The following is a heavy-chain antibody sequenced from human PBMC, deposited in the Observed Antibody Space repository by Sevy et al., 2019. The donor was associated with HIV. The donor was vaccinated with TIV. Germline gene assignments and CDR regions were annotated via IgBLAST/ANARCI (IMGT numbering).Heavy chain of an antibody. Sequence: GGSLRLSCAASGFTFSSYGMHWVRQAPGKGLEWVAVISYDGSNKYYADSVKGRFTISRDNSKNTLYLQMNSLRAVDTAVYYCAKVGITMVRGVIIPPYFDYWGQGTLVTVSS. D-gene: IGHD3-10*01. CDR3: AKVGITMVRGVIIPPYFDY. J-gene: IGHJ4*02. V-gene: IGHV3-30*18. CDR2: ISYDGSNK. CDR1: GFTFSSYG.